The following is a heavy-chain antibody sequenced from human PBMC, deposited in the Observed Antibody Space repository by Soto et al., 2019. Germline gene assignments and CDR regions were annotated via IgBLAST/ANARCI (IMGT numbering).Heavy chain of an antibody. CDR1: GFTFSNYD. CDR3: ARRTSTSSLDY. D-gene: IGHD6-6*01. V-gene: IGHV3-30*03. CDR2: MSYDATTR. Sequence: GGSLSLSCAASGFTFSNYDMHWVRQAPGKGPEWVAVMSYDATTRYQADSVKGRFTISRDNFKSTLHLQMDSLRVEDTAVYYCARRTSTSSLDYWGLGTLVTVSS. J-gene: IGHJ4*02.